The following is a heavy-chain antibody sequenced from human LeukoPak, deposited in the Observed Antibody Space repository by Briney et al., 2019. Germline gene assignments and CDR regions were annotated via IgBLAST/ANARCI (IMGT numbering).Heavy chain of an antibody. CDR3: ARGLLRHLVLHTTSGFDY. CDR2: INHSGST. Sequence: SETLSLTCAVYGGSFSGYYWSWIRQPPGKGLEWIGEINHSGSTNYNPSLKSRVTISVDTSKNQFSLKLSSVTAADTAVYYCARGLLRHLVLHTTSGFDYWGQGTLVTVSS. CDR1: GGSFSGYY. D-gene: IGHD1-26*01. J-gene: IGHJ4*02. V-gene: IGHV4-34*01.